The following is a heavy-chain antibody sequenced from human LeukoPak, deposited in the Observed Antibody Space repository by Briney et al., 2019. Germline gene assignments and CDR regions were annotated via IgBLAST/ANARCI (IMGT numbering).Heavy chain of an antibody. Sequence: GASVKVSCKASGGTFSSYAISWVRQASGQGLEWMGGIIPIFGTANYAQKFQGRVTITADESTSTAYMELSSLRSEDTAVYYCARGKWELPPAWYFDYWGQGTLVTVSS. J-gene: IGHJ4*02. D-gene: IGHD1-26*01. CDR3: ARGKWELPPAWYFDY. CDR1: GGTFSSYA. V-gene: IGHV1-69*13. CDR2: IIPIFGTA.